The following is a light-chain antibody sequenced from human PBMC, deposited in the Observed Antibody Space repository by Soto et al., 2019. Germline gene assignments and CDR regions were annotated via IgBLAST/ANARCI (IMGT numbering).Light chain of an antibody. CDR1: PSVNTH. Sequence: VVTEARGTMYESPGERVTLSCTTSPSVNTHVAWYQQKPGQAPRLLIYGASTRATGIPDRFSGSGSGTDFTLTISRLEPEHVAAYYCPKHNRAPLTFGGGTKV. CDR3: PKHNRAPLT. J-gene: IGKJ4*01. CDR2: GAS. V-gene: IGKV3-15*01.